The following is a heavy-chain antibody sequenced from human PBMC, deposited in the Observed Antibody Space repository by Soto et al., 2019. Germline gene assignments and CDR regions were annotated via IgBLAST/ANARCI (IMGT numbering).Heavy chain of an antibody. J-gene: IGHJ6*02. Sequence: QVQLLQSGAEVKKTGSSVKVSCKASGGTFSSYAISWVRQAPGQGLEWMGGIIPIFGTANYAQKFQGIVKITADESTSTAYMELISLSSEYTAVYYCWLALVGATVGYYYYYGMDVWGQGNTVTVSS. CDR3: WLALVGATVGYYYYYGMDV. D-gene: IGHD1-26*01. V-gene: IGHV1-69*01. CDR2: IIPIFGTA. CDR1: GGTFSSYA.